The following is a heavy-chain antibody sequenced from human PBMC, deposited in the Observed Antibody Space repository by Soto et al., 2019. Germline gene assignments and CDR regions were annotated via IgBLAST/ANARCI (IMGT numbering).Heavy chain of an antibody. CDR1: GYTFGTSG. V-gene: IGHV1-18*01. Sequence: QVKLVQSGAEAKKPGTSMKVSCKASGYTFGTSGISWIRQAPGQGREWMGWISAYNGNTNYEQKLQDRVTMTTDTATNTAYLELRSLRSDDTAVYYWARAGNYYDSSGYANWGQGTLVTVSS. J-gene: IGHJ4*02. CDR2: ISAYNGNT. CDR3: ARAGNYYDSSGYAN. D-gene: IGHD3-22*01.